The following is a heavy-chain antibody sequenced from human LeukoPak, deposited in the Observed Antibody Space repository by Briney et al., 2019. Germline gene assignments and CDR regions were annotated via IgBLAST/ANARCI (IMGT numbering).Heavy chain of an antibody. CDR1: GFTFSDSY. Sequence: GGSLRLSCAASGFTFSDSYMSWIRQPPGKGLEWVSYISSSGSYTIYADSVNGRFTIARDNAKNSLYMQMNSLRAEDTAVYYCARDRSGNNGYDSLGDYYGMDVWGKGTRVTVSS. V-gene: IGHV3-11*06. CDR3: ARDRSGNNGYDSLGDYYGMDV. CDR2: ISSSGSYT. D-gene: IGHD5-12*01. J-gene: IGHJ6*04.